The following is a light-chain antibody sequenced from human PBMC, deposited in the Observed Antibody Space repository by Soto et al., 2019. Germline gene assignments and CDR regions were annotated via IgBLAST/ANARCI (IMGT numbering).Light chain of an antibody. V-gene: IGLV1-40*01. Sequence: QSVLTQPPSMSGAPGQRVTISCTGSSSNIGADYDVHWYKHLPGTAPKLLIYGNNNRPSGVPDRFSGSKSGTSASLAITGLQAGDEADYYCQSYDSSLRSYVFGTGTKVTVL. J-gene: IGLJ1*01. CDR3: QSYDSSLRSYV. CDR2: GNN. CDR1: SSNIGADYD.